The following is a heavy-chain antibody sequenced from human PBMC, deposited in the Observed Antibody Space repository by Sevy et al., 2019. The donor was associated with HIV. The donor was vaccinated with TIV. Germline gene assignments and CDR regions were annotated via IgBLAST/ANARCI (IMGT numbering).Heavy chain of an antibody. D-gene: IGHD3-3*01. Sequence: ASVKVSCKGSGYSFTDYFIHWVRQAPGQGLEWMGWINLSSGDTDFAQRFQGRVSMTRDTSTNIAYMELTRLTSDDTAAYFCASDPGITICGGVFVSYFDFWGQGTLVTVSS. CDR3: ASDPGITICGGVFVSYFDF. J-gene: IGHJ4*02. CDR2: INLSSGDT. V-gene: IGHV1-2*02. CDR1: GYSFTDYF.